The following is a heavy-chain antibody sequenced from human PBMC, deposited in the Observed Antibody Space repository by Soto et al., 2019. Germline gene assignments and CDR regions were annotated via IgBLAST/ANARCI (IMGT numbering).Heavy chain of an antibody. Sequence: PGGSLRLSCTASGFTFSRYSMNWVRQVPGKGLEWVAVIWYDGSNKYYADSVKGRFTISRDNSKNTLYLQMNSLRAEDTAVYYCARHRTVTTLPVGTYYYYGMDVWGQGTTVTVSS. CDR1: GFTFSRYS. CDR3: ARHRTVTTLPVGTYYYYGMDV. V-gene: IGHV3-33*08. CDR2: IWYDGSNK. D-gene: IGHD4-4*01. J-gene: IGHJ6*02.